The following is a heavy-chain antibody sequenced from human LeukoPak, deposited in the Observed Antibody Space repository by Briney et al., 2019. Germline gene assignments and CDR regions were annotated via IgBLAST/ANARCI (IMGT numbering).Heavy chain of an antibody. D-gene: IGHD3-3*01. CDR3: AIHGGGTIRIEAFDV. V-gene: IGHV3-9*01. Sequence: GRSLRLSCAASGFTFDDYAMHWVRQAPGKGLEWVSGISWNSGSIGYADSVKGRFTISRDNAKNSLYLQMNSLRDEDTALYYCAIHGGGTIRIEAFDVWGQGTMVTISS. CDR2: ISWNSGSI. J-gene: IGHJ3*01. CDR1: GFTFDDYA.